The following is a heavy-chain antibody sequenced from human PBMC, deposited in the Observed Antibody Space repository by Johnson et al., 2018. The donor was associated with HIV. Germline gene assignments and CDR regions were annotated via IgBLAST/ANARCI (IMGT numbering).Heavy chain of an antibody. V-gene: IGHV3-7*04. J-gene: IGHJ3*02. CDR1: GFTFSRYW. CDR2: IKQDGSEK. D-gene: IGHD2-2*01. Sequence: VQLVESGGGLVQPGGSLRLSCAASGFTFSRYWMSWVRQAPGKGLEWVANIKQDGSEKYYVDSVKGRFTISRDNAKNSVYLQMNSLRAEDTAVYYCARGTLAACDIWGQGTMVTVSS. CDR3: ARGTLAACDI.